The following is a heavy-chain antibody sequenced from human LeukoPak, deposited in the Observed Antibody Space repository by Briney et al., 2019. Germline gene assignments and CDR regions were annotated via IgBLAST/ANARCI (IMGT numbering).Heavy chain of an antibody. CDR3: ARVRRGYSSSWTKGYYYYMDV. CDR1: GGSISSSSYY. D-gene: IGHD6-13*01. CDR2: IYYSGST. Sequence: PSETLSLTCTVSGGSISSSSYYWGWIRQPPGKGLEWIGSIYYSGSTYYNPSLKSRVTISVDTSKNQFSLKLSSVTAADTAVYYCARVRRGYSSSWTKGYYYYMDVWGKGTTVTVSS. V-gene: IGHV4-39*01. J-gene: IGHJ6*03.